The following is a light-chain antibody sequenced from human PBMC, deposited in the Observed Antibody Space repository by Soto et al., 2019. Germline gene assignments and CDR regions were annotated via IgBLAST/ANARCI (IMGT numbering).Light chain of an antibody. CDR3: QSYDSSLSGYVV. Sequence: QPVLTQPPSVSGAPGQRVTISCTGSSSNIGAGYDVHWYQQLPGTAPRLLIYVNNNRPSGVPDRFSGSKSGTSASLAITGLQADDEADYYCQSYDSSLSGYVVFGGGTKVTVL. J-gene: IGLJ2*01. V-gene: IGLV1-40*01. CDR1: SSNIGAGYD. CDR2: VNN.